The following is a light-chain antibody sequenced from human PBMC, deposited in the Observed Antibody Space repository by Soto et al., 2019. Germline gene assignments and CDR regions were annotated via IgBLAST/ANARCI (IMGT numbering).Light chain of an antibody. CDR2: EVS. J-gene: IGLJ1*01. V-gene: IGLV2-14*01. Sequence: QSVLTQPASVSGSPGQSITISCTVTSSDVGGYNYVSWSQQHSGKAPKLMIYEVSNRPSGVSNRFSGSKPGNTASLTISGLQAEDEADYYCSSYTTTNTYVFGTGTKVTVL. CDR1: SSDVGGYNY. CDR3: SSYTTTNTYV.